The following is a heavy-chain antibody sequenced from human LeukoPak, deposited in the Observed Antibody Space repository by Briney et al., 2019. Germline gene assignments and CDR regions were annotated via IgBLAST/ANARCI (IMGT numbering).Heavy chain of an antibody. CDR2: IYNSRST. CDR3: ARRNVLTEGEAFDI. Sequence: SETLSLTCTVSGGSTSSYYWTWIRQPPGEGLEWIGYIYNSRSTNYNPSLNSRVTISADASKNQFSLKLNSVTAADTAVYYCARRNVLTEGEAFDIWGQGTMDTVSS. J-gene: IGHJ3*02. V-gene: IGHV4-59*08. CDR1: GGSTSSYY. D-gene: IGHD3-9*01.